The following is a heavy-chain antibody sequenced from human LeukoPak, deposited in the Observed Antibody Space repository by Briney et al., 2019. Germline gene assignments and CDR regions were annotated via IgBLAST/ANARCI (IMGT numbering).Heavy chain of an antibody. CDR2: ISYDGSNK. CDR1: GFTFSSYA. Sequence: GGSLRLSCAASGFTFSSYAMHWVRQAPGKGLEWVAVISYDGSNKYYADSVKGRFTISRDNSKNTLYLQMNSLRAEDTAVYYCARARVRFAYYYYVMAVWGQGTTVTVS. J-gene: IGHJ6*02. CDR3: ARARVRFAYYYYVMAV. V-gene: IGHV3-30-3*01. D-gene: IGHD2-21*01.